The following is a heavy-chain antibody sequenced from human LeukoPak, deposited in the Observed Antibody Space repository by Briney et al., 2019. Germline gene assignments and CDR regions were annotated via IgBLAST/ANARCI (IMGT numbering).Heavy chain of an antibody. D-gene: IGHD6-19*01. V-gene: IGHV3-30-3*01. CDR2: ISYDGSNK. CDR3: AREESIAVAGIHSRY. J-gene: IGHJ4*02. Sequence: PGRSLRLSCAASGFTFSSYAMHWVRQAPGKGLEWAAVISYDGSNKYYADSVKGRFTISRDNSKNTLYLQMNSLRAEDTAVYYCAREESIAVAGIHSRYWGQGTLVTVSS. CDR1: GFTFSSYA.